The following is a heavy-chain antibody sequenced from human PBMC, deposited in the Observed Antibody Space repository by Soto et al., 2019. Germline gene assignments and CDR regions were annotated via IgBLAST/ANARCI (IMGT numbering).Heavy chain of an antibody. D-gene: IGHD2-15*01. J-gene: IGHJ6*02. V-gene: IGHV1-46*02. Sequence: SVKVSCKASGYTLNTYYMHWVRQAPGQGPEWMGIINPRGGSTTYAQNFQDRVTMTRDTSSSTVYMELSSLRSEDTAVYYCARGGGFSPYYYNLDVWGQGTTVTVSS. CDR2: INPRGGST. CDR3: ARGGGFSPYYYNLDV. CDR1: GYTLNTYY.